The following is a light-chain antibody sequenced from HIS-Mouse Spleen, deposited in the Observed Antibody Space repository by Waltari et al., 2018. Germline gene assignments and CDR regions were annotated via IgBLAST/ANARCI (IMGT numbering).Light chain of an antibody. J-gene: IGLJ2*01. Sequence: QAALTHPAPVSVSPGQPITVSCTRTRRYVGLYTLSSWYQQHPGKAPKLMIYEGSKRPSGVSNRFSGSKSGNTASLTISGLQAEDEADYYCCSYAGSSTLFGGGTKLTVL. CDR2: EGS. CDR3: CSYAGSSTL. CDR1: RRYVGLYTL. V-gene: IGLV2-23*01.